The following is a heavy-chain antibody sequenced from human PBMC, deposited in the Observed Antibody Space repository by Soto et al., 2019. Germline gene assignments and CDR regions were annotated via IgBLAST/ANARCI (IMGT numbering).Heavy chain of an antibody. CDR2: SFYRGST. D-gene: IGHD2-8*02. J-gene: IGHJ4*02. CDR3: XTAXGXGXXTPFFEY. V-gene: IGHV4-39*01. Sequence: QLQLQESGPGLVKPSETLSLTCTVSGGSISSRSXXXGXXRQSXGXHLEWIGSSFYRGSTHYNPSLKTRVTISVDTSKXXXSXXXXXXXAADXXXXYCXTAXGXGXXTPFFEYWGQGILVTVSS. CDR1: GGSISSRSXX.